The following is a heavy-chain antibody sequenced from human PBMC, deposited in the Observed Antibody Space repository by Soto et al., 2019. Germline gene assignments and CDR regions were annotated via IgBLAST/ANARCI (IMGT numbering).Heavy chain of an antibody. V-gene: IGHV1-3*05. CDR3: ARGFPLWLDP. D-gene: IGHD3-16*02. CDR2: INAGNGNT. Sequence: QVQLVQSGAEEKKPGASVKVSCKASGYTFTNYAMHGVRQAPGQRLEWMGWINAGNGNTKDSQKFQGRVTITRDTSASTAYMELSSLRSEDTAVYYCARGFPLWLDPWGQGTLVTVSS. J-gene: IGHJ5*02. CDR1: GYTFTNYA.